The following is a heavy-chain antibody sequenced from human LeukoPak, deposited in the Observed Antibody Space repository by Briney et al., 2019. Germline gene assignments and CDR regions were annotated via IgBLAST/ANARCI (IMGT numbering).Heavy chain of an antibody. V-gene: IGHV4-59*01. Sequence: SETLSLTCTVSAGSISLDCWSWIRQPPGKGLEWIGYFYDTRSPKYNPSLERRVTISVDMSRNQFSLNLTSVTAADTAVYYCARGRGSLTYWGQGTLATVSS. D-gene: IGHD3-10*01. CDR1: AGSISLDC. J-gene: IGHJ4*02. CDR2: FYDTRSP. CDR3: ARGRGSLTY.